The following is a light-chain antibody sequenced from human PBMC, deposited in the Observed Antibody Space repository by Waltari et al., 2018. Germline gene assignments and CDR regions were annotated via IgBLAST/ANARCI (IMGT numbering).Light chain of an antibody. CDR2: DVI. V-gene: IGLV2-14*03. CDR3: CSPTTTSTLV. Sequence: QSALAQPASVSGSPGQPVTISCTGTHTDIGAYSYVSWYQQHPGKVPKLLIFDVIDRASGISHRFSGSKSGNTASLTISGLQTEDEATYYCCSPTTTSTLVFGGGTKLTVV. CDR1: HTDIGAYSY. J-gene: IGLJ2*01.